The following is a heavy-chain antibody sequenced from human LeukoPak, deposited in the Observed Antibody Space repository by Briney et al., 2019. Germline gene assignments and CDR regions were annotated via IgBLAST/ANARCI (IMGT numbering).Heavy chain of an antibody. Sequence: GGSLRLSCAASGFTFSSYAMHWVRQAPGKGLEWVAVISYDGSNKYYADSVKGRFTISRDNSKNTLYLQMNSLRAEDTAVYYCAKDYRYSSSWSYYFDYWGQGTLVTVSS. J-gene: IGHJ4*02. CDR2: ISYDGSNK. V-gene: IGHV3-30-3*01. CDR3: AKDYRYSSSWSYYFDY. CDR1: GFTFSSYA. D-gene: IGHD6-13*01.